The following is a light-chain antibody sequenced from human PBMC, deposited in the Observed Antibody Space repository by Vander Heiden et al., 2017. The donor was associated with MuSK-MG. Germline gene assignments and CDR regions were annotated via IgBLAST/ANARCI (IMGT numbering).Light chain of an antibody. J-gene: IGKJ2*01. Sequence: EIVLTQSPATLSLSPGEGATLSCRASQSVSNYLAWYQQKPGQAPRLLIYDASNRAAGIPARFSGSGSGTDFTLTISSLEPEDFAVYYCQQRSDWPRYTFGQGTKLEIK. CDR1: QSVSNY. CDR2: DAS. CDR3: QQRSDWPRYT. V-gene: IGKV3-11*01.